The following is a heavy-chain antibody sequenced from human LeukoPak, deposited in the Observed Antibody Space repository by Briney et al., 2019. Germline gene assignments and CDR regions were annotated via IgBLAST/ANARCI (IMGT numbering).Heavy chain of an antibody. D-gene: IGHD4-17*01. Sequence: ASVKVSCKASGYTFTGYYMHWVQQAPGQGLEWMGWINPNSGGTNYAQKFQGWVTMTRDTSISTAYMELSRLRSDDTAVYYCARDRHDYGDYHDAFDIWGQGTMVTVSS. CDR2: INPNSGGT. CDR1: GYTFTGYY. V-gene: IGHV1-2*04. CDR3: ARDRHDYGDYHDAFDI. J-gene: IGHJ3*02.